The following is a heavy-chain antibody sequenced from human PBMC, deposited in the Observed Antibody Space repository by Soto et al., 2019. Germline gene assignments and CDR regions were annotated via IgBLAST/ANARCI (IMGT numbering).Heavy chain of an antibody. D-gene: IGHD3-22*01. CDR2: FDPEDGET. Sequence: ASVKVSCKVSGYTLTELSMHWVRQAPGKGLEWMGGFDPEDGETIYAQKFQGRVNMTEDTSTDTAYMELSSLRSEDRAVYYCATDSSGYWAIQSYYYGMDVWGQGTTVTVSS. J-gene: IGHJ6*02. CDR3: ATDSSGYWAIQSYYYGMDV. V-gene: IGHV1-24*01. CDR1: GYTLTELS.